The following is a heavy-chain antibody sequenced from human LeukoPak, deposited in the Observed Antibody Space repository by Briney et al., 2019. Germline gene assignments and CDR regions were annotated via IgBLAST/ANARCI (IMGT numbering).Heavy chain of an antibody. J-gene: IGHJ3*02. CDR3: ARGGQWLVLDAFDI. V-gene: IGHV4-4*07. CDR1: GGSISSYY. Sequence: SETLSLTCTVSGGSISSYYSSWIRQPAGKGLEWIGRIYTSGSTNYNPSLKSRVTISVDKSKNQFSLKLSSVTAADTAVYYCARGGQWLVLDAFDIWGQGTMVTVSS. D-gene: IGHD6-19*01. CDR2: IYTSGST.